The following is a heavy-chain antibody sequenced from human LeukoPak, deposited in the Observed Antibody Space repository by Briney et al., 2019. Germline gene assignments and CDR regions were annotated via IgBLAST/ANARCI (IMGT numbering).Heavy chain of an antibody. CDR3: ARDRDGDILTGYGPTATWFDP. Sequence: GASVTVSCKASGYTFIDHYIHWVRQAPGQGLEWMGWVNPNSGGTNYAQKFQGRVTMTRDTSISTAYMELSRLRSDDTAVYYCARDRDGDILTGYGPTATWFDPWGQGTLVTVSS. V-gene: IGHV1-2*02. J-gene: IGHJ5*02. CDR1: GYTFIDHY. D-gene: IGHD3-9*01. CDR2: VNPNSGGT.